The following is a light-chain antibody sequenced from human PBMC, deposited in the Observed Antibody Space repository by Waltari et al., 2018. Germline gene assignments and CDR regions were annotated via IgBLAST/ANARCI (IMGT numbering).Light chain of an antibody. J-gene: IGKJ3*01. Sequence: DIQMTQSPSPVSASVGDRVTITCRASQDIGNRLAWYQQKPGKAPNLLIYGTSSLQTGVPSRFSRSGSGTEFTLTISSLQPEDFGTYYCQQGNSFPITFGPGTKVEIK. CDR2: GTS. V-gene: IGKV1-12*01. CDR3: QQGNSFPIT. CDR1: QDIGNR.